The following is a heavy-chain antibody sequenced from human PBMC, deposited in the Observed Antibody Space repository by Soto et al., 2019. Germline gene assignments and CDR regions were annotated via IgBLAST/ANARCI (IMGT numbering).Heavy chain of an antibody. CDR2: IYWDDDK. CDR3: AHSIKDYDFWSGYYTSWLDP. Sequence: SGPTLVNPTQTLTLTCTFSGFSLSTSGVGVGWIRQPPGKALEWLALIYWDDDKRYSPSLKSRLTITKDTSKNQVVLTMTNMDPVDTATYYCAHSIKDYDFWSGYYTSWLDPWGQGPLVTVYS. D-gene: IGHD3-3*01. J-gene: IGHJ5*02. V-gene: IGHV2-5*02. CDR1: GFSLSTSGVG.